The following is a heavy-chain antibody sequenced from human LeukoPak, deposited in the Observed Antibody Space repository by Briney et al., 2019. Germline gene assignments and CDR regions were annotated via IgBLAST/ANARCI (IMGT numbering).Heavy chain of an antibody. CDR1: GGTFSSYA. J-gene: IGHJ4*02. Sequence: SVKVSCKASGGTFSSYAISWARQAPGQGLEWMGGIIPIFGTANYAQKFQGGVTITADKSTSTAYMELSSLRSEDTAVYYCARELIAAAGRRLDYWGQGTLVTVSS. CDR2: IIPIFGTA. D-gene: IGHD6-13*01. CDR3: ARELIAAAGRRLDY. V-gene: IGHV1-69*06.